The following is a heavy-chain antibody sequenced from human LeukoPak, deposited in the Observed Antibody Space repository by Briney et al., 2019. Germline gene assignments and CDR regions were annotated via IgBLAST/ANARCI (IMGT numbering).Heavy chain of an antibody. Sequence: SQTLSLTCAISGDSVSNNSVAWAWLRQSPSRGLEWLGRTYYRSMWYHDYAASVISRITITPDTSKNQFSLHLNSVTPEDTAVYYCARGVSNSFDLWGQGTLVTVSS. D-gene: IGHD4-11*01. CDR2: TYYRSMWYH. CDR1: GDSVSNNSVA. V-gene: IGHV6-1*01. J-gene: IGHJ4*02. CDR3: ARGVSNSFDL.